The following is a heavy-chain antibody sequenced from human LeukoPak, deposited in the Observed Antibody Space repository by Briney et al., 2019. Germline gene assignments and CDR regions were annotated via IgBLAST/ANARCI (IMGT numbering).Heavy chain of an antibody. CDR1: GYTFTGYY. V-gene: IGHV1-2*02. D-gene: IGHD3-10*01. CDR2: INPNSGDT. J-gene: IGHJ6*02. Sequence: GASVKVSCKASGYTFTGYYVHWVRQAPGQGLEWMGWINPNSGDTNYAQRFQDRVTMTRDTSISTAYMELSRLRSDDTAMYYCARAGAVYYYGMDVWGQGTTVTVSS. CDR3: ARAGAVYYYGMDV.